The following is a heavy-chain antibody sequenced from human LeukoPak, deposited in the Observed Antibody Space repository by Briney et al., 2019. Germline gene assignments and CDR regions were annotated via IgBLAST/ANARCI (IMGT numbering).Heavy chain of an antibody. D-gene: IGHD6-19*01. J-gene: IGHJ4*02. CDR1: GFTFSSYA. Sequence: GGSLRLSCAASGFTFSSYAMSWVRQAPGKGLEWVSAISGSGGSTYYADSVKGRFTISRDNSKNTLYLPMNSLRAEDTAVYYCAKGGYSSGWYAVGDFDYWGQGTLVTVSS. V-gene: IGHV3-23*01. CDR3: AKGGYSSGWYAVGDFDY. CDR2: ISGSGGST.